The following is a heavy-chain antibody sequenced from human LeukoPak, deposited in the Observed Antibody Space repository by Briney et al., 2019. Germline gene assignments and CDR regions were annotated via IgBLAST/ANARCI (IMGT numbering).Heavy chain of an antibody. CDR3: ARDPYYYGSGTYHRGPFDY. V-gene: IGHV3-66*01. Sequence: GGSLRLSCAASTFTVSSNYMSWVRQAPGKGLEWVSVIYSGGSTYYADSVKGRFTISRDSSRKTLYLQIDSLRAEDTAMYYCARDPYYYGSGTYHRGPFDYWGQGTLVTVSS. CDR1: TFTVSSNY. CDR2: IYSGGST. D-gene: IGHD3-10*01. J-gene: IGHJ4*02.